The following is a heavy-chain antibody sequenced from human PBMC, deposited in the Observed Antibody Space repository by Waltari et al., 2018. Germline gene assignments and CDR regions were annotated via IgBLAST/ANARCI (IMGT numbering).Heavy chain of an antibody. D-gene: IGHD3-10*01. CDR2: IGRSGDIM. J-gene: IGHJ4*02. Sequence: EVQLVESGGGLIQPGGSLRLSCAASGFTFSSYEVNWVRQAQGKGVEWVSYIGRSGDIMFFADSVRGRFTISRDNAKNSLYLQMNSLRVEDTAVYYCAREQFYNSGIQGSAFDYWGQGTLVTVSS. V-gene: IGHV3-48*03. CDR3: AREQFYNSGIQGSAFDY. CDR1: GFTFSSYE.